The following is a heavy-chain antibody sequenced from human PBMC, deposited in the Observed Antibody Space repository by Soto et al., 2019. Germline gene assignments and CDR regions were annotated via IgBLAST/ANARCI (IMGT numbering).Heavy chain of an antibody. V-gene: IGHV1-24*01. CDR1: GYTLTELS. CDR3: ATGNSFSKGYSSGWSMGLVGKGGHYYYYYGMDV. J-gene: IGHJ6*02. Sequence: QVQLVQSGAEVKKPGASVKVSCKVSGYTLTELSMHWVRQAPGKGLEWMGGFDPEDGETIYAQKVQGRVTMTEDTSTDTACMELSIMRSEDSAVYYCATGNSFSKGYSSGWSMGLVGKGGHYYYYYGMDVWGHGTTVTVSS. CDR2: FDPEDGET. D-gene: IGHD6-19*01.